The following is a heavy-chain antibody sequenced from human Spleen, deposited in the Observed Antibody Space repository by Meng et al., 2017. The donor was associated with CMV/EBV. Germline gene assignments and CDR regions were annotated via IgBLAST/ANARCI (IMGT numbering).Heavy chain of an antibody. CDR3: AKDSSRSTWYGPDDYSGMDV. Sequence: GSLRLSCEASGFTFSNYGMHWVRQAPGKALEWVAVIWYDGSNENYSESVKGRFSISRDYSKNTLYLQMNSLGAEDKAVYYCAKDSSRSTWYGPDDYSGMDVWGQGTTVTVSS. CDR2: IWYDGSNE. D-gene: IGHD6-13*01. CDR1: GFTFSNYG. J-gene: IGHJ6*02. V-gene: IGHV3-33*06.